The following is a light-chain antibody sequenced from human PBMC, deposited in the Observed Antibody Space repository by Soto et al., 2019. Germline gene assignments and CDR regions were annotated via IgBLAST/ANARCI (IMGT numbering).Light chain of an antibody. V-gene: IGLV1-44*01. CDR3: AAWDDSLNGVL. CDR2: NNN. Sequence: QSVLTQPPSASGTPGQRVTISCSGSSSNIGSNPVHWYQQVPGTAPKLLIHNNNQRPSGVPARFSGSKSGTSASLAISGLQSEDEADYYWAAWDDSLNGVLFGGGTKVTVL. J-gene: IGLJ2*01. CDR1: SSNIGSNP.